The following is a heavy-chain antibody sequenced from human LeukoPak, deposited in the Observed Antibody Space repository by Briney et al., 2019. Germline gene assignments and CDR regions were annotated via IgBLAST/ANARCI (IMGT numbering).Heavy chain of an antibody. J-gene: IGHJ5*02. CDR1: GGSISSSSYY. CDR3: ARDRSGWYHWFDP. Sequence: SETLSLTCTVSGGSISSSSYYWGWIRQPPGKGLEWIGSIYYSGSTYYNPSLKSRVTISVDTSKNQFSLKLSSVTAADTAVYYCARDRSGWYHWFDPWGQGTLVTVSS. CDR2: IYYSGST. D-gene: IGHD6-19*01. V-gene: IGHV4-39*07.